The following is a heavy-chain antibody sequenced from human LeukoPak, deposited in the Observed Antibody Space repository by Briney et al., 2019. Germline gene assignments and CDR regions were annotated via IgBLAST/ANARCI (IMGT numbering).Heavy chain of an antibody. D-gene: IGHD3-10*01. CDR2: IYSGDTT. CDR3: ARERPGSRVLDY. J-gene: IGHJ4*02. Sequence: PGGSLRPSCAASGFIVSNNHINWIRQAPGKGLEWVSIIYSGDTTYYSDSVKGRFILSSDNSKNMLYLQMNSLRVEDTAVYYCARERPGSRVLDYWGQGTVVTVSS. CDR1: GFIVSNNH. V-gene: IGHV3-66*01.